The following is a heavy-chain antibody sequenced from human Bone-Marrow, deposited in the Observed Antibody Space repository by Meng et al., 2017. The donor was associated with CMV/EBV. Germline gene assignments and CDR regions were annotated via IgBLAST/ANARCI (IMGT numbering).Heavy chain of an antibody. J-gene: IGHJ4*02. CDR3: ARASGWELLTPFDY. CDR1: GGSISSSSYY. V-gene: IGHV4-39*07. CDR2: IYYSGST. D-gene: IGHD1-26*01. Sequence: GPLRLSCTVPGGSISSSSYYWGWIRQPPGKGLEWIGSIYYSGSTYYNPSLKSRVTISVDTSKNQFSLKLSSVTAADTAVYYCARASGWELLTPFDYWGQGTLVTVSS.